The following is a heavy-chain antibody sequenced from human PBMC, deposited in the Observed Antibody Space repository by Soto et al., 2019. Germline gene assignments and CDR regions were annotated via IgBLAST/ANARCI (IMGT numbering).Heavy chain of an antibody. CDR1: GFTISECS. D-gene: IGHD3-22*01. CDR2: ISSNGGST. CDR3: VKEGYYYYSSGYYPFDC. Sequence: PGGSLRLSCEASGFTISECSMNWVRQAPGKGLEYVSTISSNGGSTYYADSVKGRFTISRDNSKNTLYLQMSSLRAEDTAVYYCVKEGYYYYSSGYYPFDCWGQGTPVTVSS. J-gene: IGHJ4*02. V-gene: IGHV3-64D*06.